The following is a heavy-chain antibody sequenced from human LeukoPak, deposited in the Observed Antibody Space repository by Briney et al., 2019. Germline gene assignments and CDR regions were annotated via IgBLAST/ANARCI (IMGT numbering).Heavy chain of an antibody. V-gene: IGHV3-7*04. Sequence: GGSLRLSCAASAFTFNNYWMTWVRQAPGKGLEWVANIKQDGSDKYYGDSVKGRFTISRDNAKNSLYLQMNSLRAEDTAVDFCARYRGSGCFDPWGQGSLVTVSS. J-gene: IGHJ5*02. D-gene: IGHD2-15*01. CDR3: ARYRGSGCFDP. CDR1: AFTFNNYW. CDR2: IKQDGSDK.